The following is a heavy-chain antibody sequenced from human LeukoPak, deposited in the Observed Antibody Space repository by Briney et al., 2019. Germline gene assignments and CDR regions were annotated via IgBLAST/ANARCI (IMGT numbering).Heavy chain of an antibody. D-gene: IGHD1-26*01. CDR2: ISGSGGGT. CDR3: AKNKGAGSFYGYSFDY. Sequence: GGSLRLSCAASGFTFSTFAMSWVRQAPGKGLEWVSMISGSGGGTYYADSVKGRFTISRDNSKNTLYPQMNSLRAEDTAIYFCAKNKGAGSFYGYSFDYWGQGTLVTVSS. CDR1: GFTFSTFA. V-gene: IGHV3-23*01. J-gene: IGHJ4*02.